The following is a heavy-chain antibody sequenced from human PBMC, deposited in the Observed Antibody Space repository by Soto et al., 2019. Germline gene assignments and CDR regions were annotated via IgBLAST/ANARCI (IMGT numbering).Heavy chain of an antibody. V-gene: IGHV4-39*01. J-gene: IGHJ5*01. Sequence: SETLSLTCAVSGVSIHNSHSFWGWIRQPPGEGLEFVGSVYYSGGANYNPSLKGRVTISVDTSKNQFSLRLNSVTAADTAVYYCGRVVEGAARHTDFDSWGQGTLVTVSS. D-gene: IGHD2-15*01. CDR3: GRVVEGAARHTDFDS. CDR1: GVSIHNSHSF. CDR2: VYYSGGA.